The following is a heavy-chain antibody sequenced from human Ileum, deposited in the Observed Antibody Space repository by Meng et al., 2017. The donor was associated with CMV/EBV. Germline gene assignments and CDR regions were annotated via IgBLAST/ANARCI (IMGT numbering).Heavy chain of an antibody. CDR3: VKGGWLDD. Sequence: GGSLRLSCATSGFMFSSFVMGWVRQAPGKWLEWVSFIGVNSGYTRYAESVKGRFTVSRDNSRHTLHLEMDSLRAEDTALYYCVKGGWLDDWGQGTPVTVSS. D-gene: IGHD5-12*01. V-gene: IGHV3-23*01. CDR2: IGVNSGYT. J-gene: IGHJ4*02. CDR1: GFMFSSFV.